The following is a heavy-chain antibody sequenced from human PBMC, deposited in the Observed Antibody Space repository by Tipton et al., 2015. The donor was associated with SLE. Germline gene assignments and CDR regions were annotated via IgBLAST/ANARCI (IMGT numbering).Heavy chain of an antibody. D-gene: IGHD2-15*01. V-gene: IGHV1-2*02. J-gene: IGHJ1*01. CDR3: ARAPRDIVVYFQH. Sequence: QLVQSGTEVKKPGASVKVSCKASGYTFTGYYMHWVRQAPGQGLEWMGWINPNSGGTNYAQKFQGRVTMTRDTSISTAYMELSRLRSDDTAVYYGARAPRDIVVYFQHWGQGTLVTVSS. CDR1: GYTFTGYY. CDR2: INPNSGGT.